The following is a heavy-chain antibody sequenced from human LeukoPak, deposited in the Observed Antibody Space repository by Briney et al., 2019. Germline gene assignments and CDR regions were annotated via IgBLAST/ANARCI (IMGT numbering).Heavy chain of an antibody. CDR2: IYYSGST. V-gene: IGHV4-39*07. D-gene: IGHD2-2*01. CDR3: ARGKGYCSSTSCFPRYFDY. J-gene: IGHJ4*02. CDR1: GGSISSGGYY. Sequence: SETLSLTCTVSGGSISSGGYYWGWIRQPPGKGLEWIGSIYYSGSTYYNPSLKSRVTISVDTSKNQFSLKLSSVTAADTAVYYCARGKGYCSSTSCFPRYFDYWGQGTLVTVSS.